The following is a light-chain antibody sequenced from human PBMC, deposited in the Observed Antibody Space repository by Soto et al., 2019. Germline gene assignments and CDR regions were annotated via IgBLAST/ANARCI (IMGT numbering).Light chain of an antibody. V-gene: IGLV2-8*01. Sequence: QSVLTQPPSASGSPGQSVAISCTGTSSDVGGYNYVSWYQQYPGKAPKLIMYEVTKRPSGVPDRFSGSKSGNTASLTVSGLQAEDEADYYCCSYVSSNNYGFGTGTKVTVL. CDR3: CSYVSSNNYG. CDR1: SSDVGGYNY. CDR2: EVT. J-gene: IGLJ1*01.